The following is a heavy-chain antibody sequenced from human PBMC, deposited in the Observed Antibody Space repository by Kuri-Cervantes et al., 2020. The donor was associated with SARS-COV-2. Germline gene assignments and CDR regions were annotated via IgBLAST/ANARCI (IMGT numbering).Heavy chain of an antibody. CDR1: GYTFTSYG. CDR2: IIPILGIA. Sequence: SVKVSCKASGYTFTSYGISWVRQAPGQGLEWMGRIIPILGIANYAQKFQGRVTITADKSTSTACMELSRLTSDDTAVYYCARDARGMDVWGHGTTVTVSS. J-gene: IGHJ6*02. V-gene: IGHV1-69*04. CDR3: ARDARGMDV.